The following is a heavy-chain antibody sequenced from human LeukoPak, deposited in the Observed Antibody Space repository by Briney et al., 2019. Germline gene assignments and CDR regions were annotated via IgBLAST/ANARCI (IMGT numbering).Heavy chain of an antibody. CDR2: IYYNGDT. CDR1: GGSISGSNYY. Sequence: PSETLSLTCTVSGGSISGSNYYWGWIRQPPGKGLEWIGSIYYNGDTYYNPSLKSRVTMSVDTSKNQFSLKLSSVSAADTAVYYCARPGYSYATPHYYYMDVWSKGTTVTVSS. J-gene: IGHJ6*03. V-gene: IGHV4-39*01. D-gene: IGHD5-18*01. CDR3: ARPGYSYATPHYYYMDV.